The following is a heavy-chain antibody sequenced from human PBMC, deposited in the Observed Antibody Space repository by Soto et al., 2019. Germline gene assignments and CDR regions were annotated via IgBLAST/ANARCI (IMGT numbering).Heavy chain of an antibody. J-gene: IGHJ4*02. CDR2: ISSTGSGT. Sequence: GGSLRLSCAASGFTFSSYEMHWVRQAPGKGLEWISDISSTGSGTHYADSVKGRFTMSRDNTKNSVSLQMSSLRAEDTAVYYCVRDLHEPLATDALRVANWGQGTQVTVSS. V-gene: IGHV3-48*03. D-gene: IGHD2-15*01. CDR1: GFTFSSYE. CDR3: VRDLHEPLATDALRVAN.